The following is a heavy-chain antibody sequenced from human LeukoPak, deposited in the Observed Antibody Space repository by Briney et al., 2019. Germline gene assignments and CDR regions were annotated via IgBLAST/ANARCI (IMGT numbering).Heavy chain of an antibody. D-gene: IGHD3-9*01. CDR1: GFSFSSYG. V-gene: IGHV3-30*02. CDR2: MRNYGSFE. CDR3: AKDTYYDILTGDDYAFDI. J-gene: IGHJ3*02. Sequence: GGSLRLSCAASGFSFSSYGMHWVRQAPGKGLEWVAFMRNYGSFEYYADSVKGRFTISRDNSKNTLYLQMNSLTSEDTALYYCAKDTYYDILTGDDYAFDIWGQGTMVTVSS.